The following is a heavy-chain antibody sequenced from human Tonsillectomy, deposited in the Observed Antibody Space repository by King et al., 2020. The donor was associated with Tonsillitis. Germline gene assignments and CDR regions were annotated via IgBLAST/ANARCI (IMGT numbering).Heavy chain of an antibody. CDR2: INSDGNIT. D-gene: IGHD4-17*01. CDR3: ARSPYANWFDP. J-gene: IGHJ5*02. V-gene: IGHV3-74*01. CDR1: GFTFIIYW. Sequence: VQLVESGGGLVQPGGSLRLSCAASGFTFIIYWMHWVRQAPGKGLVWVSRINSDGNITTYADSVKGRFTISRDNAKNTLYLQMNSLRAEDTAVYYCARSPYANWFDPWGQGTLVTISS.